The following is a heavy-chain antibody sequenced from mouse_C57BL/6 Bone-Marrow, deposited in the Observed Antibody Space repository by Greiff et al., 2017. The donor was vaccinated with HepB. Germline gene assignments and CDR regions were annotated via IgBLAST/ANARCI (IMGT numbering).Heavy chain of an antibody. D-gene: IGHD1-1*01. CDR1: GYTFTDYE. J-gene: IGHJ3*01. V-gene: IGHV1-15*01. CDR2: IDPETGGT. CDR3: TVYGSRAWFAD. Sequence: VQLQQSGAELVRPGASVTLSCKASGYTFTDYEMHWVKQTPVHGLEWIGAIDPETGGTAYNQKFKGKAILTADKSSSTAYMELRSLTSEDSAVYYCTVYGSRAWFADGGQGTLVTVSA.